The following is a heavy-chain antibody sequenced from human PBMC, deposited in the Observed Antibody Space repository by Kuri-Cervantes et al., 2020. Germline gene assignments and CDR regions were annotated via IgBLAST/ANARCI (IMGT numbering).Heavy chain of an antibody. V-gene: IGHV4-59*08. CDR1: GGSISSYY. CDR3: ARLGSSWHGAAGV. CDR2: IYYSGST. Sequence: GSLRLSCTVSGGSISSYYWSWIRQPPGKGLEWIGYIYYSGSTNYNPSLKSRVTISVDTSKNQFSLKLSSVTAADTAVYYCARLGSSWHGAAGVWGQGTLVTVSS. D-gene: IGHD6-13*01. J-gene: IGHJ4*02.